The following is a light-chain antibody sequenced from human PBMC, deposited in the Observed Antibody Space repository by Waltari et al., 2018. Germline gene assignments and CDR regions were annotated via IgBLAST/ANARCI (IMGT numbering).Light chain of an antibody. V-gene: IGLV2-14*03. CDR2: DVS. J-gene: IGLJ2*01. CDR1: SSDVGGYNY. CDR3: NSYTSSSTLI. Sequence: QSALTQPASVSGSPGQSITISCTGTSSDVGGYNYVYWYQQHPGKAPKLMIYDVSKRPSGVSKRFSGSKSGSTASLTISGLQAEDEADYYCNSYTSSSTLIFGGGTKLTVL.